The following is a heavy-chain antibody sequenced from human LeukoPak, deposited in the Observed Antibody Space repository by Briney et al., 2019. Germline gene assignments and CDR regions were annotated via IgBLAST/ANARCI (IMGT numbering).Heavy chain of an antibody. J-gene: IGHJ3*02. V-gene: IGHV3-48*03. CDR1: GFTFSSYE. Sequence: PGGSLRLSCAASGFTFSSYEMNWVRQAPGKGLEWVSYISSSGSTIYYADSVKGRFTISRDNAKNSLYLQMNSLRAEDTAVYYCARDQKEGSSSSYAFDIWGQGTMVTVSS. D-gene: IGHD6-6*01. CDR2: ISSSGSTI. CDR3: ARDQKEGSSSSYAFDI.